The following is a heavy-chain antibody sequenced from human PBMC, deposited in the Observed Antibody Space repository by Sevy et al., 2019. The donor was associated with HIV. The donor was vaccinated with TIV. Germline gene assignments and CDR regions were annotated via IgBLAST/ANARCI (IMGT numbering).Heavy chain of an antibody. V-gene: IGHV4-30-4*01. Sequence: SETLSLTYTVSGGSISSGDYYWSWIRQPPGKGLEWIGYIYYSGSTYYNPSLKSRVTISVDTSKNQFSLKLSSVTAADTAVHYCVCAGTTPYYYGMDVWGQGTTVTVSS. CDR1: GGSISSGDYY. CDR3: VCAGTTPYYYGMDV. CDR2: IYYSGST. J-gene: IGHJ6*02. D-gene: IGHD1-7*01.